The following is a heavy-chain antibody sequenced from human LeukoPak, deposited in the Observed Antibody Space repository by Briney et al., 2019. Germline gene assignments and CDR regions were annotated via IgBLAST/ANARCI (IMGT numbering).Heavy chain of an antibody. CDR1: GFTFSSYG. D-gene: IGHD6-19*01. CDR2: ISYDGSNK. V-gene: IGHV3-30*18. CDR3: AKDLLAVAGTSGSFDY. J-gene: IGHJ4*02. Sequence: GGSLRLSCAASGFTFSSYGMHWVRQAPGKGLEWVAVISYDGSNKYYADSVKGRFTISRDNSKNTLYLQMNSLRAEDTSVYYCAKDLLAVAGTSGSFDYWGQGTLVTVSS.